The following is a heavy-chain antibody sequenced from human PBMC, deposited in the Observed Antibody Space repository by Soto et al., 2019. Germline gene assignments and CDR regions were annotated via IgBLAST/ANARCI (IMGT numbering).Heavy chain of an antibody. CDR1: GYTFTSYY. CDR2: INPSGGST. V-gene: IGHV1-46*01. D-gene: IGHD6-13*01. J-gene: IGHJ6*02. Sequence: ASVKVSCKASGYTFTSYYMHWVRQAPGQGLEWMGIINPSGGSTSYAQKFQGRVTMTRDTSTSTAYMELSSLRSDDTAVYYCASGGIAAAGERRHTGQFYYGMDVWGQGTTVTVSS. CDR3: ASGGIAAAGERRHTGQFYYGMDV.